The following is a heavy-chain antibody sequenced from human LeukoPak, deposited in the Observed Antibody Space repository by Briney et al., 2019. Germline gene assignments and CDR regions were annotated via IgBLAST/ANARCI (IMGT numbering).Heavy chain of an antibody. CDR2: IIPILGIA. V-gene: IGHV1-69*04. CDR3: ARDDAYSNIPDY. J-gene: IGHJ4*02. D-gene: IGHD4-4*01. Sequence: SVKVSCKASGGTFSSYAISWVRQAPGQGLEWMGRIIPILGIANYAQELQGRVTMTTDTSTSTAYMELRSLRSDDTAVYYCARDDAYSNIPDYWGQGTLVTVSS. CDR1: GGTFSSYA.